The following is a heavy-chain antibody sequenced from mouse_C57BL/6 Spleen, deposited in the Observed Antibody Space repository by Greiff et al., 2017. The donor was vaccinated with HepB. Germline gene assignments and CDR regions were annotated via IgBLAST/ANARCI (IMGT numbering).Heavy chain of an antibody. CDR1: GYTFTSYW. J-gene: IGHJ2*01. V-gene: IGHV1-74*01. Sequence: VQLQQPGAELVKPGASVKVSCKASGYTFTSYWMHWVKQRPGQGLEWIGRIHPSDSDTNYNQKFKGKATLTVDKSSSTAYMQLSSLTAEDSAVYYCAISPLYYGSSLDYWGQGTTLTVSS. D-gene: IGHD1-1*01. CDR3: AISPLYYGSSLDY. CDR2: IHPSDSDT.